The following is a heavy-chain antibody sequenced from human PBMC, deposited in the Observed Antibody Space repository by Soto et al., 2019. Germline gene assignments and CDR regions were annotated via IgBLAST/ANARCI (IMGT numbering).Heavy chain of an antibody. J-gene: IGHJ4*02. CDR1: GYTLTNFY. V-gene: IGHV1-46*03. Sequence: ASVKVSCKASGYTLTNFYIHWVRQAPGQGLEWMGIINPNGGSTNYAHNFQGRVTITRDTSTSTVYMDLSSLRSEDTAVYYCARGLSSGDYRARRSPVPVSS. CDR3: ARGLSSGDY. D-gene: IGHD6-6*01. CDR2: INPNGGST.